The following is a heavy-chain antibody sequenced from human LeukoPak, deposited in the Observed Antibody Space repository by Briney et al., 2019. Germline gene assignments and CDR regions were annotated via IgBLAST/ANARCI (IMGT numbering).Heavy chain of an antibody. J-gene: IGHJ4*02. CDR3: ARYGSGPDS. CDR2: IDPRDSQT. V-gene: IGHV5-10-1*01. D-gene: IGHD3-10*01. CDR1: GYSFSNYW. Sequence: GESLWISCQGFGYSFSNYWITWVRQPPGKGLEWMGRIDPRDSQTNYSPSFQGHITISSDSSITTAYLEWSSLTVSDTATYYCARYGSGPDSWGQGTLVIVSS.